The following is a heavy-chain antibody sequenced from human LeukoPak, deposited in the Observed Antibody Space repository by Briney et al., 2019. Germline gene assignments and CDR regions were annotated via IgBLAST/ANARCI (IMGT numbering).Heavy chain of an antibody. V-gene: IGHV3-21*01. J-gene: IGHJ4*02. D-gene: IGHD5-18*01. CDR1: GFTFSSYS. CDR3: ARDGGYGYGSDY. CDR2: ISNSDSFI. Sequence: AGSLRLSCAASGFTFSSYSMNWVRQAPGKGLEWVSSISNSDSFIYYADSVKGRITISRDNTKNSLDLQMNSLRAEDTAVYYCARDGGYGYGSDYWGQGTLVTVSS.